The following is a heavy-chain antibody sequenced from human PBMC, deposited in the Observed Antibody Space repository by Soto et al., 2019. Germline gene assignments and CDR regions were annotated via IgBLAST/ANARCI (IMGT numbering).Heavy chain of an antibody. CDR1: GGSISSYY. CDR3: AREVGATRIDY. V-gene: IGHV4-59*01. J-gene: IGHJ4*02. CDR2: IYYSGST. D-gene: IGHD1-26*01. Sequence: SETLSLTCTVSGGSISSYYWSWIRQPPGKGLEWIGYIYYSGSTNYNPSLKSRVTISVDTSKNQFSLKLSSVTAAVTAVYYCAREVGATRIDYWGQGTLVTVSS.